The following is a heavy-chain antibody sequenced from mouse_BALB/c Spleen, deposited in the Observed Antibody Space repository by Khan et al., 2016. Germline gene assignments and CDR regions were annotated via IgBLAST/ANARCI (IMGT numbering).Heavy chain of an antibody. V-gene: IGHV3-2*02. CDR3: ASDGPNYAMDY. J-gene: IGHJ4*01. D-gene: IGHD2-3*01. CDR1: GYSIPRDYA. Sequence: VPLTASGPGLMKPSQSLSLTCTVTGYSIPRDYAWNWIRQFPGNKLEWMGYIIYSGSTTYTPSLKSRISITRDTSKNQFFLQLNSVTIADTATYYCASDGPNYAMDYWGQGTSVTVSS. CDR2: IIYSGST.